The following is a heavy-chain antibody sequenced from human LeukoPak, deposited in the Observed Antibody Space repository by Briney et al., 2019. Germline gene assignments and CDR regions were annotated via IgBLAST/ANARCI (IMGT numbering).Heavy chain of an antibody. V-gene: IGHV3-23*01. CDR2: ISGSGGST. CDR1: GFTFSSYA. Sequence: GGSLRLSCAASGFTFSSYAMSWVRQAPGKGLEWVSAISGSGGSTYYADSVKGRFTISRDNSKNTLYLQMNSLRAEDTAVYYCAKDPSRSTSCRTLDYWGQGTLVTVSS. CDR3: AKDPSRSTSCRTLDY. J-gene: IGHJ4*02. D-gene: IGHD2-2*01.